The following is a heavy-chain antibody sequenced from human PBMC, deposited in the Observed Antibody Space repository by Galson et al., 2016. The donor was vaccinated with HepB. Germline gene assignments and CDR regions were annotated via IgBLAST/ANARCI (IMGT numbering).Heavy chain of an antibody. Sequence: SLRLSCAASGFTFSHYGMHWVRQAPGKGLEWVAIIWYDGSREDYLDSVKGRFTISRDNSKNTLYLQMNRLRVEDTAIYYCARAHWGVVSIEWNYFDYWGQGALVTVSS. D-gene: IGHD3-3*01. J-gene: IGHJ4*02. CDR2: IWYDGSRE. CDR1: GFTFSHYG. V-gene: IGHV3-33*01. CDR3: ARAHWGVVSIEWNYFDY.